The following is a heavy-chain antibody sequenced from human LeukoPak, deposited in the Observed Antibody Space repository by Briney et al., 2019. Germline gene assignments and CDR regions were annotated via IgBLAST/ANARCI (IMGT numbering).Heavy chain of an antibody. V-gene: IGHV1-3*03. CDR3: ARTTVAYGGNFLDY. CDR1: GYTFTDYA. J-gene: IGHJ4*02. CDR2: IIAGNGDT. Sequence: ASVKVSCKASGYTFTDYAIHWVRQAPGQSLEWMGWIIAGNGDTKYAHEFQGRVTMTRDMSTSTVYMELSSLRSEDTAAYYCARTTVAYGGNFLDYWGQGTLVTVSS. D-gene: IGHD4-23*01.